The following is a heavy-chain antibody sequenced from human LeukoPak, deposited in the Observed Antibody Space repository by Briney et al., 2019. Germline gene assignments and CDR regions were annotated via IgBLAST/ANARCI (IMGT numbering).Heavy chain of an antibody. CDR1: GFTFSNYA. V-gene: IGHV3-23*01. CDR3: AKHPIVGATGNFDY. D-gene: IGHD1-26*01. J-gene: IGHJ4*02. CDR2: ISGRGGST. Sequence: GGSLRLSCAASGFTFSNYAMSWVRQAPGKGLEWVSDISGRGGSTYYADSVKGRFTISRDNSKDTLDLQMNSLRAEDTAVYYCAKHPIVGATGNFDYWGQGTLVTVSS.